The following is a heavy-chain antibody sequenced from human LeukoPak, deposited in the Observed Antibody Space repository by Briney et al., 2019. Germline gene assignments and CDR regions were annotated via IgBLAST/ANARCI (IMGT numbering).Heavy chain of an antibody. CDR3: ASGSRGNFDY. V-gene: IGHV3-13*01. D-gene: IGHD4-23*01. Sequence: GGSLRLSCAASGFTLSRYDMHWVRQATGKGLEWVSGIGTAGDTYYPGSVKGRFTISRDNAKNSLYLQMNSLRAEDTAVYYCASGSRGNFDYWGQGTLVTVSS. J-gene: IGHJ4*02. CDR1: GFTLSRYD. CDR2: IGTAGDT.